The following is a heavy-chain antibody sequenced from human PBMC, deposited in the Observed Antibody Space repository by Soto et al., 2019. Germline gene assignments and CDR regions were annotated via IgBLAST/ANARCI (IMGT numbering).Heavy chain of an antibody. CDR1: GDSVSSNSAA. V-gene: IGHV6-1*01. J-gene: IGHJ4*02. CDR3: ARDRVTPVRGVTVYYFGY. CDR2: TYYRSKWYN. Sequence: SQTLSLTCAISGDSVSSNSAAWNWIRQSPSRGLEWLGRTYYRSKWYNDYAVSVKSRITINPDTSKNRVSVQLNSVTPEDTAVYYCARDRVTPVRGVTVYYFGYWGQGTVVTAPQ. D-gene: IGHD3-10*01.